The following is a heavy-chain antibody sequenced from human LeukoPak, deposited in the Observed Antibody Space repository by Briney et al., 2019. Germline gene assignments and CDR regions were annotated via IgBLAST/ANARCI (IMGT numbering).Heavy chain of an antibody. Sequence: GGSLRLSCAASGFTSSSYEMNWVRQAPGKGLEWVSYISSSGSTIYYADSVKGRFTISRDNAKNSLYLQMNRLGAEDTAVYYCARSWRPRGYSFSQPDYWGQGT. CDR2: ISSSGSTI. J-gene: IGHJ4*02. CDR3: ARSWRPRGYSFSQPDY. V-gene: IGHV3-48*03. CDR1: GFTSSSYE. D-gene: IGHD5-18*01.